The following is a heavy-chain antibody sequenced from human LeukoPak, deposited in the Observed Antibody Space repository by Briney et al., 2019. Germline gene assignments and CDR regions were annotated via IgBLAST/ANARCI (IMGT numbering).Heavy chain of an antibody. CDR2: VKKDESEK. Sequence: PGGSLRLTCAASGFTFSNNWMTWVRQAPGKGLERVSSVKKDESEKYYVDSVKGRFTISRDNAKNSLYLQMNSLRVEDTAVYYCARGFLGREGSGYPPVYFDYWGQGTLVTVSS. CDR1: GFTFSNNW. V-gene: IGHV3-7*03. J-gene: IGHJ4*02. D-gene: IGHD3-22*01. CDR3: ARGFLGREGSGYPPVYFDY.